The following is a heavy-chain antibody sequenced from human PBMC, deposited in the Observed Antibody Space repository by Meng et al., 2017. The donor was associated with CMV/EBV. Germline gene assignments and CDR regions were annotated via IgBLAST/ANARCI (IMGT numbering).Heavy chain of an antibody. J-gene: IGHJ5*02. CDR2: IYWDDDK. CDR1: GFSCSTSGVG. D-gene: IGHD6-13*01. Sequence: TFKASRPSLVNPTQIITLTCTFSGFSCSTSGVGVGWIRQPPGKALEWLALIYWDDDKRYSPSLKSRLTITKDTSKNQVVLTMTNMDPVDTATYYCAHRGRIAAAGTDWFDPWGQGTLVTVSS. CDR3: AHRGRIAAAGTDWFDP. V-gene: IGHV2-5*02.